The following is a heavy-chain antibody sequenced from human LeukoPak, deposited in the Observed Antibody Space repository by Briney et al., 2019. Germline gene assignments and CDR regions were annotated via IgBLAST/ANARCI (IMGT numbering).Heavy chain of an antibody. CDR1: GYTFTGYY. V-gene: IGHV1-2*02. CDR3: ARDLYRIQLWLNYYYYGMDV. D-gene: IGHD5-18*01. Sequence: ASVKVSCKASGYTFTGYYMHWVRQAPGQGLEWMGWINPNSGGTNYAQKFQGRVTMTRDMSIRTAYMELSSLRSDDTAVYYCARDLYRIQLWLNYYYYGMDVWGQGTTVTVSS. J-gene: IGHJ6*02. CDR2: INPNSGGT.